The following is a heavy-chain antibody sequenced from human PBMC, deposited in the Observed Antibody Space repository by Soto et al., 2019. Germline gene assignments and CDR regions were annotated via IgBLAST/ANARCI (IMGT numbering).Heavy chain of an antibody. J-gene: IGHJ5*02. CDR3: ARAPGVSYPYHWFDP. CDR1: GGSFSGYY. CDR2: INHSGST. D-gene: IGHD1-26*01. Sequence: QVQLQQWGAGLLKPSETLSLTCAVYGGSFSGYYWSWIRQPPGKGLEWIGEINHSGSTNSNPSLKSRVTISVDTSKNQFSLKLSSVTAADTAVYYCARAPGVSYPYHWFDPWGQGTLVTVSS. V-gene: IGHV4-34*01.